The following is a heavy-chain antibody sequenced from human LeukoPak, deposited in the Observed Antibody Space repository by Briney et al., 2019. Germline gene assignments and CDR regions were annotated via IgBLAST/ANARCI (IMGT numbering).Heavy chain of an antibody. D-gene: IGHD3-22*01. J-gene: IGHJ1*01. V-gene: IGHV3-74*01. Sequence: GGSLRLSCVASGFSFSSSWMQWVRQAPGKGLVWVSRIKSDGGTNYADSVKGRLAISRDNAKKTVSLQMNSLRPEDTGVYYCARAPSEIGGYYPEYFRHWGQGTLVTVSS. CDR2: IKSDGGT. CDR3: ARAPSEIGGYYPEYFRH. CDR1: GFSFSSSW.